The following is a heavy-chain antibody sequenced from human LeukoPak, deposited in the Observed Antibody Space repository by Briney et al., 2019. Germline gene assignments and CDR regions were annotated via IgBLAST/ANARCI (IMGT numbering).Heavy chain of an antibody. CDR3: ARDNPYYDFWSGYPPVFQH. Sequence: GASVKVSCKASGYTFTGYYMHWVRQAPGQGLEWMGWINPNSGGTNYAQKLQGRVTMTTDTSTSTAYMELRSLRSDDTAVYYCARDNPYYDFWSGYPPVFQHWGQGTLVTVSS. D-gene: IGHD3-3*01. J-gene: IGHJ1*01. V-gene: IGHV1-2*02. CDR1: GYTFTGYY. CDR2: INPNSGGT.